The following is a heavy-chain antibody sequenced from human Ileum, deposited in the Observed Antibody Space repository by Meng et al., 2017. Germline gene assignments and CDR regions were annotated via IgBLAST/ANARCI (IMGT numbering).Heavy chain of an antibody. CDR1: GFTFSDYY. CDR2: ISGSGRTI. Sequence: QVQLVESGGGLVKPGGSLRLSCAASGFTFSDYYMNWIRQAPGKGLEWVSFISGSGRTIYQADSVKGRFTISRNNAKNSLYLQMNSLRAEDTAVYFCARGVTGYSSSWDYFDYWGRGTLAPSPQ. CDR3: ARGVTGYSSSWDYFDY. D-gene: IGHD6-13*01. J-gene: IGHJ4*02. V-gene: IGHV3-11*01.